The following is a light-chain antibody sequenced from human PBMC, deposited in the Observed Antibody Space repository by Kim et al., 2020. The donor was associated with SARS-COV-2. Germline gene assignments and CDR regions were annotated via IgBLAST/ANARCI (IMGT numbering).Light chain of an antibody. CDR1: SGSIDDNY. CDR2: EDD. V-gene: IGLV6-57*03. CDR3: QSYNRDNVI. Sequence: GKTVTISCPRSSGSIDDNYVQWYQQRPDGVPTTVIYEDDQRPSGVSDRFSGSIDNSSNSASLTISGLRTEDEADYYCQSYNRDNVIFGGGTQLTVL. J-gene: IGLJ2*01.